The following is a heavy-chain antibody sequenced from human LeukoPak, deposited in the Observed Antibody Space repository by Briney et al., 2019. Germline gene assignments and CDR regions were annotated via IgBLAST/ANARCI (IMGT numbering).Heavy chain of an antibody. CDR1: GGSISSSSYY. D-gene: IGHD5-18*01. V-gene: IGHV4-39*01. CDR2: IYYSGST. CDR3: ASSSDTAMEYYYYYGMDV. Sequence: PSETLSLTCTVSGGSISSSSYYWGWIRQPPGKGLEWIGSIYYSGSTYYNPSLKSRVTISVDTSKNQFSLKLSSVTAADTAVYYCASSSDTAMEYYYYYGMDVWGQGTTVTVSS. J-gene: IGHJ6*02.